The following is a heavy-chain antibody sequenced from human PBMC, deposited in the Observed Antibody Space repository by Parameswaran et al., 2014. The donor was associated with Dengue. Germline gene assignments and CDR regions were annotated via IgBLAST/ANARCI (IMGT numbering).Heavy chain of an antibody. CDR2: IYYSGST. CDR3: ARRGPGSSYHLDY. D-gene: IGHD2-15*01. Sequence: GSLRLSCTVSGGSISSSSYYWGWIRQPPGKGLEWIGSIYYSGSTYYNPSLKSRVTISVDTSKNQFSLKLSSVTAADTAVYYCARRGPGSSYHLDYWGQGTLVTVSS. CDR1: GGSISSSSYY. J-gene: IGHJ4*02. V-gene: IGHV4-39*07.